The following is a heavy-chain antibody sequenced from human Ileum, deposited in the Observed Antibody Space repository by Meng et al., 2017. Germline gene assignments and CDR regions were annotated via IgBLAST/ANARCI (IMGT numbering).Heavy chain of an antibody. V-gene: IGHV3-66*02. D-gene: IGHD1-1*01. CDR2: IYRGGST. J-gene: IGHJ5*01. Sequence: VQLGEPGGGLAKPGGSLSLSCTASGFSVSSDYINWVRQAPGKGLEWVSVIYRGGSTYYADSVNGRFTVSRDNSKNTLFLQMNSLRVEDTAVYYCARSGFDWNDAIDSWGQGTLVTVSS. CDR3: ARSGFDWNDAIDS. CDR1: GFSVSSDY.